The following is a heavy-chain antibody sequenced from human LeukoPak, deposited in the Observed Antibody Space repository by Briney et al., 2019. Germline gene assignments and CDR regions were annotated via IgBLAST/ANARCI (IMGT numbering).Heavy chain of an antibody. CDR3: ARDRAVTDFDY. J-gene: IGHJ4*02. CDR2: IYSGGST. V-gene: IGHV3-53*01. D-gene: IGHD2-8*02. Sequence: GGSLRLSCAASGFTVSSNYMSWVRQAPGKGLEWVSVIYSGGSTYYADSVKGRFTISRDNSKNTLYLQMNSLRAEDTAVYYCARDRAVTDFDYWGQGTLVTVSS. CDR1: GFTVSSNY.